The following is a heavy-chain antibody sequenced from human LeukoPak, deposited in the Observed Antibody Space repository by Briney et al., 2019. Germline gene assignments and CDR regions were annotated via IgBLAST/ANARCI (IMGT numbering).Heavy chain of an antibody. J-gene: IGHJ4*02. CDR2: IYTSGST. Sequence: PSETLSLTCTVSGGSISSYYWSWLRQPAGKGLEWIGRIYTSGSTNYNPSLKSRVTMSVDTSKNQFSLKLSSVTAADTAVYYCARDSEGNRGRSFDYWGQGTLVTVSS. CDR3: ARDSEGNRGRSFDY. V-gene: IGHV4-4*07. CDR1: GGSISSYY. D-gene: IGHD3-10*01.